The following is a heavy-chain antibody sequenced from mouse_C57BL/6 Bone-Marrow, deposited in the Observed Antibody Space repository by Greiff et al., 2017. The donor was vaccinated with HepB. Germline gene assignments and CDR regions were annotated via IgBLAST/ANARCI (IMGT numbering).Heavy chain of an antibody. Sequence: QVQLQQSGPELVKPGASVKISCKASGYAFSSSWMHWVKQRPGKGLEWIGRIYPGDGDTNYNGKFKGKATLTGDKSSSTAYMQLSSLTSEDSAVYFCARSGTAQATGFAYWGQGTLVTV. V-gene: IGHV1-82*01. CDR2: IYPGDGDT. CDR3: ARSGTAQATGFAY. CDR1: GYAFSSSW. J-gene: IGHJ3*01. D-gene: IGHD3-2*02.